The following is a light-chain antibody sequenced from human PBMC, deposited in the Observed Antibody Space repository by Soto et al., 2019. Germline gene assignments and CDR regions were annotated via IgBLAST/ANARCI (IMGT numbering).Light chain of an antibody. CDR1: QSLTNSF. J-gene: IGKJ5*01. CDR3: QQYGTSEII. V-gene: IGKV3-20*01. Sequence: EFVLTQSPGTLSLSPGERATLSWRASQSLTNSFIAWYQQRPGQAPRLLIYDTSSRASGIPDRFSGSGSGTDFTLTISRLETEDFAVFYCQQYGTSEIIFGQGTRLE. CDR2: DTS.